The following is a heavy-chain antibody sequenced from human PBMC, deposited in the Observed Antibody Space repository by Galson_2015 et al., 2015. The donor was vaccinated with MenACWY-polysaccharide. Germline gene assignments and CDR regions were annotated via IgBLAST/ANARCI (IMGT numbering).Heavy chain of an antibody. CDR1: GGSISGYY. CDR3: ARYGETRNPTKYYMDV. J-gene: IGHJ6*03. Sequence: ETLSLTCIVSGGSISGYYWSWIRQPPGKGLEWIGYIHYSGSAVYNPSLKSRLIISVDRSKNQFSLTLTSVTAADTAVYYCARYGETRNPTKYYMDVWGKGTTVTVS. D-gene: IGHD4-17*01. V-gene: IGHV4-59*01. CDR2: IHYSGSA.